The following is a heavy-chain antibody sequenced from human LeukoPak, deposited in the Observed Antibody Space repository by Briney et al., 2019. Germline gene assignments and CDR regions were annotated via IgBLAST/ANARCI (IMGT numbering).Heavy chain of an antibody. CDR2: IYSGGST. D-gene: IGHD6-13*01. CDR3: ARGGNSSPYYFDY. J-gene: IGHJ4*02. Sequence: GGSLRLSCAASGLTVSSNYMSWVRQAPGKGLEWVSVIYSGGSTYYADSVKGRFTISRDNSKNTLYLQMNSLRAEDTAVYYCARGGNSSPYYFDYWGQGTLVTVSS. V-gene: IGHV3-53*01. CDR1: GLTVSSNY.